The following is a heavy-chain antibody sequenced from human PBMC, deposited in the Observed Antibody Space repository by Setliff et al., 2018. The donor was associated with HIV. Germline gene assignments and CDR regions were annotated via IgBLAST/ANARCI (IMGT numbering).Heavy chain of an antibody. CDR1: GLDIGDYW. J-gene: IGHJ3*01. V-gene: IGHV3-7*03. Sequence: PGGSLRLSCVASGLDIGDYWMTWVRQAPGKGLEWVANINPDGNERYYMESVQGRFTISRDNIQNSLLLQMNSLKASDNALYYCARPDSSGYYRSFDVWGQGTMVTVSS. CDR2: INPDGNER. CDR3: ARPDSSGYYRSFDV. D-gene: IGHD3-22*01.